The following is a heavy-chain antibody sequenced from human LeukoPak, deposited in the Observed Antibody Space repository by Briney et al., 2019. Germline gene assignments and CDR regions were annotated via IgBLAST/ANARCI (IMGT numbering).Heavy chain of an antibody. CDR3: ATWRTAKTGFDY. Sequence: SETLSLTCTVSGGSISNNNYYWTWIRQPPGKGLECIGSIYYSGSPYYNPSLKSRVTISVDTSKNQFSLRLSSVTAADTAVYYCATWRTAKTGFDYWGQGTLVTVSS. D-gene: IGHD1-1*01. J-gene: IGHJ4*02. CDR1: GGSISNNNYY. V-gene: IGHV4-39*01. CDR2: IYYSGSP.